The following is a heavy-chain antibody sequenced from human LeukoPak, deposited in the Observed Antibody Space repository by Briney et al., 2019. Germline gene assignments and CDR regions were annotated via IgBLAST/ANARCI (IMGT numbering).Heavy chain of an antibody. CDR1: GGTFSSYA. CDR2: IIPILGIA. J-gene: IGHJ3*01. CDR3: SRDNYYDSSGFPV. Sequence: SVKVSCKASGGTFSSYAISWVRQAPGQGLEWMGRIIPILGIANYAQKFQGRVTITADKSTSTAYMELSSLRSEDTAVYYCSRDNYYDSSGFPVWGQGTMVTVSS. D-gene: IGHD3-22*01. V-gene: IGHV1-69*04.